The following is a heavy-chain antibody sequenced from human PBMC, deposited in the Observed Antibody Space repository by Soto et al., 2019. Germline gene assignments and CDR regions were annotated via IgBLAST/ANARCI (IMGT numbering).Heavy chain of an antibody. CDR2: IYYSGST. CDR3: ARSMTTVVTLDY. D-gene: IGHD4-17*01. Sequence: QLQLQESGPGLVKPSETLSLTCTVSGGSISSSSYYWGWIRQPPGKGLEWIGSIYYSGSTYYNPSLRSRVTISVDTSKNQFARKLSSVTAADPAVYYGARSMTTVVTLDYWGQGTLVTVSS. CDR1: GGSISSSSYY. J-gene: IGHJ4*02. V-gene: IGHV4-39*01.